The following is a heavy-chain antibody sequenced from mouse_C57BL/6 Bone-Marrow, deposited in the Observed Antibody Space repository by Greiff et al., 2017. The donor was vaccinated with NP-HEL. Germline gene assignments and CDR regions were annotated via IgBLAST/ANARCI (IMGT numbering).Heavy chain of an antibody. Sequence: EVKLMESGPGLVKPSQSLSLTCSVTGYSITSGYYWNWIRQFPGNKLEWMGYISYDGSNNYNPSLKNRISITRDTSKNQFFLKLNSVTTEDTATYYCARGYYGSSPLAYWGQGTLVTVSA. CDR2: ISYDGSN. D-gene: IGHD1-1*01. CDR1: GYSITSGYY. CDR3: ARGYYGSSPLAY. J-gene: IGHJ3*01. V-gene: IGHV3-6*01.